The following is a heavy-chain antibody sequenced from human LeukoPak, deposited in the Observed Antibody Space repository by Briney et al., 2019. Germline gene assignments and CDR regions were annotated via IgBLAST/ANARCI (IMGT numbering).Heavy chain of an antibody. CDR1: GGSISSGSYY. D-gene: IGHD3-22*01. CDR2: IYTSGST. Sequence: PSQTLSLTCTVSGGSISSGSYYWSWIRQPAGKGLEWIGRIYTSGSTNYNPSLKSRVTIPVDTSKNQFSLKLSSVTAADTAVYYCARRAHDSSGYFDKTDAFDIWGQGTMVTVSS. J-gene: IGHJ3*02. CDR3: ARRAHDSSGYFDKTDAFDI. V-gene: IGHV4-61*02.